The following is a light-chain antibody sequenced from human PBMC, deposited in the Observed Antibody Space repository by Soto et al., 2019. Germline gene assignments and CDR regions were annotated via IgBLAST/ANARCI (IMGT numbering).Light chain of an antibody. Sequence: PGEIATLSCWSSQSLRSSYLAWYQRKPGQAPRLLMFGASRRATGIPDRFNGSGSGTDFILTISRLEPEDVAVYYCQQHGTSPYTFGQGTKVDIK. CDR2: GAS. J-gene: IGKJ2*01. CDR1: QSLRSSY. CDR3: QQHGTSPYT. V-gene: IGKV3-20*01.